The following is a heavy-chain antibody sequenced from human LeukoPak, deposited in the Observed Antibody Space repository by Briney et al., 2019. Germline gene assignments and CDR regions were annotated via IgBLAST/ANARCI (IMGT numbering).Heavy chain of an antibody. V-gene: IGHV1-8*01. CDR3: AREGYGLWFGELLRSYSYYGMDV. J-gene: IGHJ6*02. Sequence: ASVKVSCKASGYTFTSYDINWVRQATGQGLEWMGWMNPNSGNTGYAQKFQGRVTMTRNTSISTAYMELSSLRSEDTAVYYCAREGYGLWFGELLRSYSYYGMDVWGQGTTVTVSS. D-gene: IGHD3-10*01. CDR1: GYTFTSYD. CDR2: MNPNSGNT.